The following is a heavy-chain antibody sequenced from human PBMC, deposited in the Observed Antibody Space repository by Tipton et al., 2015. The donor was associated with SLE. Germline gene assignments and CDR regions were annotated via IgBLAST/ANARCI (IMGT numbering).Heavy chain of an antibody. CDR2: THLLGAT. V-gene: IGHV4-34*01. CDR1: GGSLSGFY. CDR3: VRGSYYYFDY. J-gene: IGHJ4*02. Sequence: TLSLTCALSGGSLSGFYWSWIRQTPGKGLEWIGQTHLLGATDYNPSLRGRVTISVDSSRNQFSLKLNSVTAADTAVYFCVRGSYYYFDYWGQGALVTVSS. D-gene: IGHD2-21*01.